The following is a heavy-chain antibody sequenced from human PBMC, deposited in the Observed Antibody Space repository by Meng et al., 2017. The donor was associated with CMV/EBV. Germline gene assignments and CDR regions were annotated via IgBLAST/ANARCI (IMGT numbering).Heavy chain of an antibody. D-gene: IGHD1-26*01. J-gene: IGHJ4*02. CDR2: ISAYNGNT. V-gene: IGHV1-18*01. CDR3: ARDSAVGATTFDY. Sequence: KKQGASLMASCKASGNTFTGYGISWLRQAPGQGLEWMGWISAYNGNTNYAQKLQGRVTMTTDTSTSTAYMELRSLRSDDTAVYYCARDSAVGATTFDYWGQGTLVTVSS. CDR1: GNTFTGYG.